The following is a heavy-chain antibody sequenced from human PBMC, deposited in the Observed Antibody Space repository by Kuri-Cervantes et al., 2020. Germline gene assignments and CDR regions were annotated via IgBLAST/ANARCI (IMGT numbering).Heavy chain of an antibody. D-gene: IGHD5-18*01. CDR1: GGSISGSNYY. V-gene: IGHV4-39*07. Sequence: SETLSLTCTVSGGSISGSNYYWGWVRQPPGKGLEWIGSIYYSGSTYYNPSLKSRVTISVDTSKNQFSLKLSSVTAADTAVYYCAREAAMAPRYYYYGMDVWGQGTTVTVSS. CDR3: AREAAMAPRYYYYGMDV. CDR2: IYYSGST. J-gene: IGHJ6*02.